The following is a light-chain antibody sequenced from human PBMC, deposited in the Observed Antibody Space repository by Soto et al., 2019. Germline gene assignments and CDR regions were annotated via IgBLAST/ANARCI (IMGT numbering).Light chain of an antibody. CDR2: SNN. J-gene: IGLJ2*01. Sequence: QSVLTQPPSASGTPRQRVTISCSGSSSNIGSNTVNWYQQLPGTAPKLLIYSNNQRPSGVPDRFSGSKSGTSASLAITGLQAEDEADYYCQSYDSSGFVVFGGGTKLTVL. CDR3: QSYDSSGFVV. CDR1: SSNIGSNT. V-gene: IGLV1-44*01.